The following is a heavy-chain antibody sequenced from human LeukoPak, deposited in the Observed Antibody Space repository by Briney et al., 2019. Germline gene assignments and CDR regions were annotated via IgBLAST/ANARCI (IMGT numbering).Heavy chain of an antibody. CDR2: IYTSGST. D-gene: IGHD3-10*01. J-gene: IGHJ5*02. CDR3: ARNLITMVREGWFDP. V-gene: IGHV4-4*07. CDR1: GGSISSYY. Sequence: SETLSLTCTVSGGSISSYYWSWIRQPAGKGLEWIGRIYTSGSTNYNPSLKSRVTMSVDTSKNQFSLKLSSVTAADTAVYYCARNLITMVREGWFDPWGQGTLVTVSS.